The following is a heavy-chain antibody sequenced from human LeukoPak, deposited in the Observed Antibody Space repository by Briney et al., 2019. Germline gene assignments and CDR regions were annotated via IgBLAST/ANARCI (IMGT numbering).Heavy chain of an antibody. J-gene: IGHJ4*02. CDR3: ARVRGYCSGGSCYWDY. D-gene: IGHD2-15*01. Sequence: GGSLRLSRAASGFTFSSYEMNWVRQAPGKGLEWVSYISSSGSTIYYADSVKGRFTISRDNAKNSLYLQMNSLRAEDTAVYYCARVRGYCSGGSCYWDYWGQGTLVTVSS. CDR1: GFTFSSYE. CDR2: ISSSGSTI. V-gene: IGHV3-48*03.